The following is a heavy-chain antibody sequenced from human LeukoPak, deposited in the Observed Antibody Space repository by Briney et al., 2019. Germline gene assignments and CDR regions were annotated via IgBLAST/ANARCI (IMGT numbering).Heavy chain of an antibody. V-gene: IGHV1-46*01. D-gene: IGHD4-23*01. CDR1: GYTFTNYY. CDR2: VNPSDGGT. J-gene: IGHJ4*02. Sequence: ASVTVSCKASGYTFTNYYMHWVRQAPGQGLEWMGIVNPSDGGTSYAQQFQGRVTMTRDTSTSTVYMELSSLRSGDTAVYYCATGRWSFDYWGRGTLVTVSS. CDR3: ATGRWSFDY.